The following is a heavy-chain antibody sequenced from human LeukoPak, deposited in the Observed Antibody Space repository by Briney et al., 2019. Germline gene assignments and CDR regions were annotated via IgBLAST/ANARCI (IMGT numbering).Heavy chain of an antibody. CDR2: IIPIFGTA. CDR3: ARIGQQLALRYYGMDV. V-gene: IGHV1-69*13. Sequence: GASVKVSCKASGYTFTSYYMHWVRQAPGQGLEWMGGIIPIFGTANYAQKFQGRVTITADESTSTAYMELSSLRSEDTAVYYCARIGQQLALRYYGMDVWGQGTTVTVSS. D-gene: IGHD6-13*01. J-gene: IGHJ6*02. CDR1: GYTFTSYY.